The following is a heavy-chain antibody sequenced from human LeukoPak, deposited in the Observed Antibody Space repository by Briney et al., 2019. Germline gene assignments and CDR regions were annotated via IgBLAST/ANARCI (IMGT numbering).Heavy chain of an antibody. CDR2: IYTSGST. V-gene: IGHV4-4*08. CDR3: AREVWFGELFYYYYMDA. CDR1: GGSFSGYF. D-gene: IGHD3-10*01. Sequence: SETLSLTCAVYGGSFSGYFWSWIRHPPGEGLEWMGRIYTSGSTKYNPSLKTRVTISVAPSKTQFSLRLSSVTAGDTAVYYCAREVWFGELFYYYYMDAWGKGNTFTIS. J-gene: IGHJ6*03.